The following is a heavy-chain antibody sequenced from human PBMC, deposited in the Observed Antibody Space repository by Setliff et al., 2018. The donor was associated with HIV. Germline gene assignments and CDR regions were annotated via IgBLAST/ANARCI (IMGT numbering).Heavy chain of an antibody. J-gene: IGHJ6*03. V-gene: IGHV1-69*06. CDR2: IIPIFGTA. D-gene: IGHD1-1*01. Sequence: GASVKVSCKASGGTFSSYAISWVRQAPGQGLEWMGRIIPIFGTANYAQKFQGRVTITADKSPSTAYMELSSLRSEDTAVYYCARNPQPTGTPDYYYYYYMDVWGKGTTVTVSS. CDR3: ARNPQPTGTPDYYYYYYMDV. CDR1: GGTFSSYA.